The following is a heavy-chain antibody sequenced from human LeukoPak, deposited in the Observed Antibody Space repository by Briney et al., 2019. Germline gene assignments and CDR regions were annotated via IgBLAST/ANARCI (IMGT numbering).Heavy chain of an antibody. V-gene: IGHV3-53*01. D-gene: IGHD3/OR15-3a*01. Sequence: GGSLRLSCAASGFTVSSNSMSWVRQAPGKGLEWVSIIYRGGSTYYADSVKGRFTISRDNAKSTVYLQMNSLRAEDTAVYYCATIGLGAYWGQGALVTVSS. J-gene: IGHJ4*02. CDR3: ATIGLGAY. CDR2: IYRGGST. CDR1: GFTVSSNS.